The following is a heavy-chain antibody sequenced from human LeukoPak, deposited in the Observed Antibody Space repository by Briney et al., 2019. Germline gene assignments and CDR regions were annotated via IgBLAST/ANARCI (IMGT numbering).Heavy chain of an antibody. CDR2: IWHDGSNK. CDR3: AKDSGIGWYGDY. Sequence: PGRSLRLSCAASGFTFSYYGMHWLHQALGKGLEWVALIWHDGSNKYYADSVKGRFTISRDKSKNTLFLQMNSLRVEDTAVYYCAKDSGIGWYGDYWRQGTLVTVSS. V-gene: IGHV3-33*03. CDR1: GFTFSYYG. J-gene: IGHJ4*02. D-gene: IGHD6-19*01.